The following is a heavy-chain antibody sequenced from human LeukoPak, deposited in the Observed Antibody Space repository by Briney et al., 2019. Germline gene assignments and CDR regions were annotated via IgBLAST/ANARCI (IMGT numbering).Heavy chain of an antibody. CDR3: ARRGCSSTSCSIMYNWFDP. CDR2: IYHSGST. J-gene: IGHJ5*02. D-gene: IGHD2-2*01. Sequence: PSETLSLTCAVSGYSISSGYYWGWIRQPPGKGLEWIGSIYHSGSTYYNPSLKSRVTISVDTSKNQFSLKLSSVTAADTAVYYCARRGCSSTSCSIMYNWFDPWGQGTLVTVSS. CDR1: GYSISSGYY. V-gene: IGHV4-38-2*01.